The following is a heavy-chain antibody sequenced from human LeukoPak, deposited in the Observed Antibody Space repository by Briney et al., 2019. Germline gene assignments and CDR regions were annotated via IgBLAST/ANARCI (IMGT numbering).Heavy chain of an antibody. CDR1: GFTFSSYS. V-gene: IGHV3-21*01. CDR3: AREYCSSTSCYDAFDI. J-gene: IGHJ3*02. Sequence: GGSLRLSCAASGFTFSSYSMNWVRQAPGKGLEWVSSISSSSYIYYADSVKGRFTISRDNAKNSLYLQMNSLRAEDTAVYYCAREYCSSTSCYDAFDIWGQGIMVTVSS. D-gene: IGHD2-2*01. CDR2: ISSSSYI.